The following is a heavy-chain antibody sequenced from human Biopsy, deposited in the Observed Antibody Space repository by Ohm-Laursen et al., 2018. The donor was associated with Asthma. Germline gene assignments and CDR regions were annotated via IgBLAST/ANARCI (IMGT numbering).Heavy chain of an antibody. CDR2: IYYSGRT. D-gene: IGHD4-23*01. CDR3: ARDTYGGNAAYYYGMDV. Sequence: TLSLTCTVSGGSISSGGYYWSWIRQHPGKGLEWIGYIYYSGRTYYNPSLKSRVTISVDTSKNQFSLKLSSVTAADTAVYYCARDTYGGNAAYYYGMDVWGQGTTVTVSS. J-gene: IGHJ6*02. V-gene: IGHV4-31*03. CDR1: GGSISSGGYY.